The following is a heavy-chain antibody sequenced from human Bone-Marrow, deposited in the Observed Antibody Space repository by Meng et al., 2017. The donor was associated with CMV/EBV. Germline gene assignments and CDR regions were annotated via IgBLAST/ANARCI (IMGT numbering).Heavy chain of an antibody. Sequence: GESLKISCTASGFTFGDYAMSWVRQAPGKGLEWVGFIRSKAYGGTTEYAASVKGRFTISRDDSKSIAYLQMNSLKTEDTAVYYCTRHFQQLALDYWGQGTRVTVS. CDR1: GFTFGDYA. V-gene: IGHV3-49*04. CDR2: IRSKAYGGTT. D-gene: IGHD6-13*01. J-gene: IGHJ4*02. CDR3: TRHFQQLALDY.